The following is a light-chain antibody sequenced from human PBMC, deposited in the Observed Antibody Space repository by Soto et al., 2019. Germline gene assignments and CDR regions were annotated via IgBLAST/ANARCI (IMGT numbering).Light chain of an antibody. CDR1: QSISNY. Sequence: DIQMTQSPSSLSASVGDRVTITCRASQSISNYLNWYQQKPVKAPELLIYAASSLQSGVPSRFSCSGSETDFTLIISSLQPEDFATYYCQQSYTTPINFGSGTKVHIK. CDR2: AAS. V-gene: IGKV1-39*01. CDR3: QQSYTTPIN. J-gene: IGKJ3*01.